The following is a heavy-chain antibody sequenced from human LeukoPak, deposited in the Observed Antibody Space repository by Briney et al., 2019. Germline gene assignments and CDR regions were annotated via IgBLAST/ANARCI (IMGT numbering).Heavy chain of an antibody. V-gene: IGHV3-21*01. CDR3: ARSYYDSSGYYVKDDALDI. J-gene: IGHJ3*02. Sequence: GGSLRLSCAASGFTFSSYSMNWVRQAPGKGLEWVSSISSSSSYIYYADSVKCRFTISRDNAKNSLYLQMNSLRAEDTAVYYCARSYYDSSGYYVKDDALDIWGQGTMVTVSS. D-gene: IGHD3-22*01. CDR1: GFTFSSYS. CDR2: ISSSSSYI.